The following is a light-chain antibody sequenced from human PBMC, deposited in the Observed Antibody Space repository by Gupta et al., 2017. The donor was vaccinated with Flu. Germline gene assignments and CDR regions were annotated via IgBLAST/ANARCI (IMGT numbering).Light chain of an antibody. V-gene: IGLV1-44*01. Sequence: TIECAGSSANIGSNNVNWYHQGPETATTILIFGNNKRHEGGPARCYGSKSGAAAAIAIRGIQAEEEEDYYCEAWEESQNGNYVFGTGTKVTVL. CDR3: EAWEESQNGNYV. CDR2: GNN. CDR1: SANIGSNN. J-gene: IGLJ1*01.